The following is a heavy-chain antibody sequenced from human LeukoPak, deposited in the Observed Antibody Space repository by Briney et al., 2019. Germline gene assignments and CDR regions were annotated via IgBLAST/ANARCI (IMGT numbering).Heavy chain of an antibody. CDR2: MERELNGYAT. J-gene: IGHJ5*02. Sequence: GGSLRLSCAASGFTFSDSSIHWVRQASGKGLEWIGLMERELNGYATAYAASVRGRFTISRDDSQNTAYLQMDSLKTEDTALYYCTRDSGTYNWLDPWGQGTLVTVSS. CDR3: TRDSGTYNWLDP. D-gene: IGHD1-26*01. CDR1: GFTFSDSS. V-gene: IGHV3-73*01.